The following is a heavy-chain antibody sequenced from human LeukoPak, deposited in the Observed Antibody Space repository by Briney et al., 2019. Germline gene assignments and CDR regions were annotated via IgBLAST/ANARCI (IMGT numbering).Heavy chain of an antibody. Sequence: GSLRLSCATSGFTFSSYAMSWVRQAPGKGLEWVSSISSSSSYIYYADSVKGRFTISRDNAKNSLYLQMNSLRAEDTAVYYCARAGSSGAWYFDYWGQGTLVTVSS. CDR2: ISSSSSYI. CDR1: GFTFSSYA. D-gene: IGHD3-22*01. V-gene: IGHV3-21*01. CDR3: ARAGSSGAWYFDY. J-gene: IGHJ4*02.